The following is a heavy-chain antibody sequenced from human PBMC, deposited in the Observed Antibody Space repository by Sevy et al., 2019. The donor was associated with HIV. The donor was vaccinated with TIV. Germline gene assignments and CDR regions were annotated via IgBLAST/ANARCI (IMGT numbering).Heavy chain of an antibody. Sequence: GGSLRLSCAASGFTVSSNYMSWVRQAPGKGLEWVSVIYSGGSTYYADSVKGRFPISRDNSKNTLYLQMNSLRAEDTAVYYCARVGYSYGYDYWGQGTLVTVSS. CDR1: GFTVSSNY. J-gene: IGHJ4*02. V-gene: IGHV3-53*01. CDR2: IYSGGST. D-gene: IGHD5-18*01. CDR3: ARVGYSYGYDY.